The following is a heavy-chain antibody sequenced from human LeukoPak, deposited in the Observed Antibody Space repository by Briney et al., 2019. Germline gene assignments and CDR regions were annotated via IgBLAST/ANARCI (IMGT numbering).Heavy chain of an antibody. CDR2: IFSIGTT. V-gene: IGHV4-61*02. D-gene: IGHD3-10*01. CDR3: VREGFIYMDV. CDR1: GDSINSGPYH. Sequence: SETLSLTCTVSGDSINSGPYHWTWIRQSAGKGLEWIGRIFSIGTTTYNPSLKSRVSISLDTSKNHFSLNLSSVTAADAAIYYCVREGFIYMDVWDKGTTVTVSS. J-gene: IGHJ6*04.